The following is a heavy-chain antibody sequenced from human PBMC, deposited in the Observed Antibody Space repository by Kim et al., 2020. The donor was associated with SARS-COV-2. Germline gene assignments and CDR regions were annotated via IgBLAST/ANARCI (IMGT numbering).Heavy chain of an antibody. J-gene: IGHJ6*02. Sequence: SVKVSCKASGGTFSSYAISWVRQAPGQGLEWMGGIIPIFGTANYAQKFQGRVTITADESTSTAYMELSSLRSEDTAVYYCARAFCGRCSSTSCYERAYYYYGMDVWGQGTKVTVSS. V-gene: IGHV1-69*13. CDR2: IIPIFGTA. D-gene: IGHD2-2*01. CDR1: GGTFSSYA. CDR3: ARAFCGRCSSTSCYERAYYYYGMDV.